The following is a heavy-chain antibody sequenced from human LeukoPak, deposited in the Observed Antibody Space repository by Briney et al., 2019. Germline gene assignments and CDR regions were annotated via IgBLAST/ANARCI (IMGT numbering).Heavy chain of an antibody. Sequence: PGGSLRLSCVASRFQFSSYAMSWVRQAPGKGLEWVSAISGSGTTTYYADSVKGRFTISRDNSKNTLYLQMNSLRAEDTALYYCAKDPASLYSSGWLYFDYWGQGTLVTVSS. CDR3: AKDPASLYSSGWLYFDY. J-gene: IGHJ4*02. V-gene: IGHV3-23*01. CDR2: ISGSGTTT. CDR1: RFQFSSYA. D-gene: IGHD6-19*01.